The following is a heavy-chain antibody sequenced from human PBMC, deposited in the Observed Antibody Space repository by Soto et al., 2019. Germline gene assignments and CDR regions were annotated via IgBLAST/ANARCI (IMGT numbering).Heavy chain of an antibody. CDR1: GFTFSSYS. V-gene: IGHV3-48*01. CDR3: ARATVEKQQLANAYYYYYMDV. Sequence: EVQLVESGGGLVQPGGSLRLSCAASGFTFSSYSMNWVRQAPGKGLEWVSYISSSSSTIYYADSVKGRFTISRDNAKNSLYLQMNSLRAEDTAVYYCARATVEKQQLANAYYYYYMDVWGKGTTVTVSS. CDR2: ISSSSSTI. D-gene: IGHD6-13*01. J-gene: IGHJ6*03.